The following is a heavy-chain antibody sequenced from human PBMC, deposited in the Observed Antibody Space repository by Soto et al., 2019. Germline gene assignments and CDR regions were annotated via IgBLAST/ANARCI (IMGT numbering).Heavy chain of an antibody. J-gene: IGHJ5*02. CDR3: ASTSYDILTGSNWFDP. CDR1: GFAFSSYS. V-gene: IGHV3-21*01. D-gene: IGHD3-9*01. CDR2: ISSSSSYI. Sequence: PGGSLRLSCAASGFAFSSYSMNWVRQAPGKGLEWVSSISSSSSYIYYADSVKGRFTISRDNAKNSLYLQMNSLRAEDTAVYYCASTSYDILTGSNWFDPWGPGTLVTVSS.